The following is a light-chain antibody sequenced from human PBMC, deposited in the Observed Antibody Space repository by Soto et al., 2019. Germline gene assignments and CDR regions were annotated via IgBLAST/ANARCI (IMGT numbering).Light chain of an antibody. Sequence: QAVVTQPPSASGTPGQRVTISCSGNSSNIGNNYVYWYQQVPGTAPKLLIYRNDQRPSGVPDRFSGSKSGTSASLAIGGLRSEDEANYYCAAWDDSLSGLFGGGTKLTVL. CDR1: SSNIGNNY. CDR2: RND. J-gene: IGLJ2*01. V-gene: IGLV1-47*01. CDR3: AAWDDSLSGL.